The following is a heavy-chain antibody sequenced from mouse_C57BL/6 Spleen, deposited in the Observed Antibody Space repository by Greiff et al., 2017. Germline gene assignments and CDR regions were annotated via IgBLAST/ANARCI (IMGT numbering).Heavy chain of an antibody. V-gene: IGHV2-2*01. CDR2: IWSGGST. D-gene: IGHD4-1*01. J-gene: IGHJ2*01. CDR3: ARNPGGLGFGY. Sequence: QVQLQQSGPGLVQPSQCLSITCTASGFSFTSYGVHWVRQSPGKGLEWLGVIWSGGSTDYHAAFISTLSISKDNSKSQVFFKMNSLQADDKAIYYCARNPGGLGFGYWGQCTTLTVSS. CDR1: GFSFTSYG.